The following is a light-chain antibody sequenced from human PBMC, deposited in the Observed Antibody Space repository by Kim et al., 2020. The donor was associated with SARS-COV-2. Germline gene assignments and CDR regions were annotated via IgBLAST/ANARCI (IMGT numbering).Light chain of an antibody. CDR3: CSYAGTYTWV. Sequence: QSALTQPRSVSGSPGQSVTISCTGTSSDVGAYKYVSWYQQHPGRAPKPIIYDVSERPSGVPDRFSGSKSGNTASLTISALQAEDEADYYSCSYAGTYTWVFGGGTQLTVL. CDR2: DVS. V-gene: IGLV2-11*01. J-gene: IGLJ3*02. CDR1: SSDVGAYKY.